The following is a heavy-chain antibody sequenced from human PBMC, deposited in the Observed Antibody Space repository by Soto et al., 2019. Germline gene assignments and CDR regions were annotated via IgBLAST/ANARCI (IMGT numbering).Heavy chain of an antibody. Sequence: LRLSCAASGFTFSKYGMHWVRQAPGKGLEWVALIWNDGIRKVYVDSVKGRFTISRDNSKNTLDLQMNNLRDEDTAVYYCARDDDNDANALDYWGPGTLVTVSS. CDR1: GFTFSKYG. V-gene: IGHV3-33*01. CDR3: ARDDDNDANALDY. CDR2: IWNDGIRK. J-gene: IGHJ4*02.